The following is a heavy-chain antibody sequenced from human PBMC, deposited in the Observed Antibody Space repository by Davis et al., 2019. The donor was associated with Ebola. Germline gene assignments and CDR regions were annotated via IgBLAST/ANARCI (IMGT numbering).Heavy chain of an antibody. J-gene: IGHJ6*02. CDR2: ISSSGSTI. CDR1: GFTFSDYY. CDR3: ATLPGGRGVDV. V-gene: IGHV3-11*04. Sequence: GESLKISCAASGFTFSDYYMSWIRQAPGKGLEWVSYISSSGSTIYYADSVKGRFTISRDNTKNSIYLQMNSLTVEDTAVYYCATLPGGRGVDVWGPGTTVTVSS. D-gene: IGHD1-26*01.